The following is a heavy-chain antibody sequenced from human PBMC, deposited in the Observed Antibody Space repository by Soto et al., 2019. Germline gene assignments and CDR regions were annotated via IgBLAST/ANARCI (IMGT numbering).Heavy chain of an antibody. J-gene: IGHJ4*02. Sequence: SGPTLVKPTQTLTLTCTFSGFSLSTSGVGVGWIRQPPGKALEWLALIYWDDDKRYSPSLKTRPTITNDTSKNQVVLTLTNMDPVDTATYYCAHLLDIVVVPAAMRPQFSSPLFDYWGQGTLVTVSS. CDR2: IYWDDDK. V-gene: IGHV2-5*02. CDR1: GFSLSTSGVG. D-gene: IGHD2-2*03. CDR3: AHLLDIVVVPAAMRPQFSSPLFDY.